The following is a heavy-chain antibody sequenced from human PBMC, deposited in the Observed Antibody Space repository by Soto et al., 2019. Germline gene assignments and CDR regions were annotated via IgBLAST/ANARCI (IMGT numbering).Heavy chain of an antibody. CDR2: IIPIFGTA. CDR3: ARPGGYSYGYDYYYGMDV. D-gene: IGHD5-18*01. Sequence: SVKVSCKASGGTFSSYAISWVRQAPGQGLEWMGGIIPIFGTANYAQKFQGRVTITADKSTSTAYMELSSLRSEDTAVYYCARPGGYSYGYDYYYGMDVWGQGTTVTVSS. CDR1: GGTFSSYA. J-gene: IGHJ6*02. V-gene: IGHV1-69*06.